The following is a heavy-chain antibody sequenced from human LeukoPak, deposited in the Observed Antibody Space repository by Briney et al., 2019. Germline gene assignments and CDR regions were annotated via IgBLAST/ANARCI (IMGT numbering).Heavy chain of an antibody. CDR1: GFFVSNNY. V-gene: IGHV3-53*01. Sequence: GGSLRLSCAASGFFVSNNYMSWVRQAPGKGLEWVSVIYSDDSTYYADSVKGRFTISRDKSNNTLYLQMNSLRAEDTAVYYCARDFIGADFDHDGFDLWGQGTMVTVSS. J-gene: IGHJ3*01. CDR3: ARDFIGADFDHDGFDL. CDR2: IYSDDST. D-gene: IGHD2-21*02.